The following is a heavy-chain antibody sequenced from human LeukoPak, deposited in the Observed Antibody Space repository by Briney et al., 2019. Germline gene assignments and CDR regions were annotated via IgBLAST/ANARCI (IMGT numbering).Heavy chain of an antibody. V-gene: IGHV3-23*01. D-gene: IGHD3-22*01. CDR3: AKSDYYDSSGHPSSFEY. Sequence: GVLRLSCAASGFPFSSYAMSRVRQAPGRALEWVSAVSGSGGTTYYADSVKGRFTISRDNSKNTLYLQMNSLRAEDTAVYYCAKSDYYDSSGHPSSFEYWGQGTLVTVSS. CDR2: VSGSGGTT. CDR1: GFPFSSYA. J-gene: IGHJ4*02.